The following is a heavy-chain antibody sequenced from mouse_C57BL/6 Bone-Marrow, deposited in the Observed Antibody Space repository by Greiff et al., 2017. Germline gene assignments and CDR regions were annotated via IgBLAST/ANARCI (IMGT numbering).Heavy chain of an antibody. V-gene: IGHV1-69*01. CDR2: IDPSDSYT. Sequence: QVQLQQPGAELVMPGASVKLSCKASGYTFTSYWMHWVKQRPGQGLEWIGEIDPSDSYTNYNQKFKGKSTLTVDKSSSTAYMQLSSLTSEDSAVYYCARDYYGSSYPFVWGTGTTVTVVS. J-gene: IGHJ1*03. CDR3: ARDYYGSSYPFV. CDR1: GYTFTSYW. D-gene: IGHD1-1*01.